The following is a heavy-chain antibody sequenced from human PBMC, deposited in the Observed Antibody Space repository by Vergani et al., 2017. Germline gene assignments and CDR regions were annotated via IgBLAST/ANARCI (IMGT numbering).Heavy chain of an antibody. CDR1: GGTFSSYA. CDR3: ARDFGSSWPPREYYGMDV. D-gene: IGHD6-13*01. Sequence: QVQLVQSGAEVKKPGSSVKVSCKASGGTFSSYAISWVRQAPGQGLEWMGVIIPIFGIANYAQKFQGRVTITADKSTSTAYMELSSLRSEDTAVYYCARDFGSSWPPREYYGMDVWGQGTTVTVSS. J-gene: IGHJ6*02. V-gene: IGHV1-69*17. CDR2: IIPIFGIA.